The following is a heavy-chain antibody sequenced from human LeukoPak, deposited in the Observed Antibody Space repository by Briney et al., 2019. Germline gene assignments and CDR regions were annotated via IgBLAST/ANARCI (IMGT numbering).Heavy chain of an antibody. CDR2: IIPILGIA. J-gene: IGHJ4*02. V-gene: IGHV1-69*04. CDR1: GGTFSSYA. Sequence: SVKVSCKASGGTFSSYAISWVRQAPGQGLEWMGRIIPILGIANYAQKFQGRVTITADKSTSTAYMELSSLRSEDTAVYYCARGTYGDYDYFDYWGQGTLVTVSS. D-gene: IGHD4-17*01. CDR3: ARGTYGDYDYFDY.